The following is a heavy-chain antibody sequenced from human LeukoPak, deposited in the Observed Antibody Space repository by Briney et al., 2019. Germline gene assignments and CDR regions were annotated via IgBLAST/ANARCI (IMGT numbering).Heavy chain of an antibody. D-gene: IGHD5-24*01. Sequence: SETLSLTRAVYGGSFSGYYWSWIRQPPGKGLEWIGEINHSGSTNYNPSLKSRVTISVDTSKNQFSLKLSSVTAADTAVYYCARDGDGYNYYYYYMDVWGKGTTVTVSS. J-gene: IGHJ6*03. CDR3: ARDGDGYNYYYYYMDV. CDR2: INHSGST. CDR1: GGSFSGYY. V-gene: IGHV4-34*01.